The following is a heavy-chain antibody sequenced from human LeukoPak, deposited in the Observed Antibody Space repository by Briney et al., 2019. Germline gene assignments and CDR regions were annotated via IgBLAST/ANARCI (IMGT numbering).Heavy chain of an antibody. Sequence: GGSLRLSCAASGFTFSSYEMNWVRQAPGKGLEWVSYISSSGSTIYYADSVKGRFTISRNNAKNSLYLQMNSLRAEDTAVYYCARGSRGNFDYWGQGTLVTVSS. D-gene: IGHD4-23*01. CDR3: ARGSRGNFDY. V-gene: IGHV3-48*03. CDR1: GFTFSSYE. J-gene: IGHJ4*02. CDR2: ISSSGSTI.